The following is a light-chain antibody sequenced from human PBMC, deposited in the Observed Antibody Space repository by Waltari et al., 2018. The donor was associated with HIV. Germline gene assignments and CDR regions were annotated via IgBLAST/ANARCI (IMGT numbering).Light chain of an antibody. V-gene: IGKV1-27*01. CDR3: QKYNSAPWT. CDR1: PGISNY. CDR2: AAS. J-gene: IGKJ1*01. Sequence: DIQMTQPPSSLSASVGDRVTITCRASPGISNYLAWYQQKPGKVPKLLIYAASTLQSGAPSRVSGSGSGTDFTLTISSLQPEDVATYYCQKYNSAPWTFGQGTKVEIK.